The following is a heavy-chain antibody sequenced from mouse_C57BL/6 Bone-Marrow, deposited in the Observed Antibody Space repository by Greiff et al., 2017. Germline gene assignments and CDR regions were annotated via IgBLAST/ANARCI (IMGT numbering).Heavy chain of an antibody. J-gene: IGHJ2*01. CDR1: GYTFTDYY. CDR3: ARRSGSRGFDY. CDR2: IYPGSGNT. Sequence: QVQLQQSGAELVRPGASVKLSCKASGYTFTDYYINWVKQRPGQGLEWIARIYPGSGNTYYNEKFKGKATLTAAKSSSTAYMQLSSLTSEDSAVYFCARRSGSRGFDYWGQGTTLTVSS. V-gene: IGHV1-76*01. D-gene: IGHD1-1*01.